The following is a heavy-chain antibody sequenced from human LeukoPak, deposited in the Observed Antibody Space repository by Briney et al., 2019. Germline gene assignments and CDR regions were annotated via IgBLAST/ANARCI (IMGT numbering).Heavy chain of an antibody. CDR3: AREGYSYGSDY. CDR1: GFTFSSYG. Sequence: GGSLRLSCAASGFTFSSYGMHWVRQAPGKGLEWVAVISYDGSNKYYADSVKGRFTISRDNSKNTLYLQMNSLRAEDTAVYYCAREGYSYGSDYWGQGTLVTVSS. J-gene: IGHJ4*02. CDR2: ISYDGSNK. D-gene: IGHD5-18*01. V-gene: IGHV3-30*19.